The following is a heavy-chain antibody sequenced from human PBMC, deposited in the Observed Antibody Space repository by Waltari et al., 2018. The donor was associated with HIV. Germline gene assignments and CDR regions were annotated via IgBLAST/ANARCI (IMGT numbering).Heavy chain of an antibody. D-gene: IGHD2-21*02. V-gene: IGHV3-30*18. CDR2: ISYEGSNK. CDR3: AKDYFVVVTAAGPFDP. Sequence: QVKLVESGGGVVQPGGSLRPSWAASGFSFSSYGRHWVRQAPGKGLELVAVISYEGSNKYYADSVKGRFTISRDNSKNTLYLQMNSLRAEDTAVYYCAKDYFVVVTAAGPFDPWGQGTLVTVSS. J-gene: IGHJ5*02. CDR1: GFSFSSYG.